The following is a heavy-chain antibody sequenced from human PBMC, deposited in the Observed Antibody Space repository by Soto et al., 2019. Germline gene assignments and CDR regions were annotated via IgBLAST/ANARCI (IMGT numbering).Heavy chain of an antibody. Sequence: QITLKESGPTLVEPTQTLTLTCTFSGFSLSSIGVGVGWIRQPPGKALEWLALIYWNDEKQYSPSLKNRLTITKDTSKNQVVLTMTNMDPVDSATYYCARRQNLAAPGRYHRFDPWGQGTLVTVSS. CDR2: IYWNDEK. V-gene: IGHV2-5*01. J-gene: IGHJ5*02. CDR1: GFSLSSIGVG. CDR3: ARRQNLAAPGRYHRFDP. D-gene: IGHD6-25*01.